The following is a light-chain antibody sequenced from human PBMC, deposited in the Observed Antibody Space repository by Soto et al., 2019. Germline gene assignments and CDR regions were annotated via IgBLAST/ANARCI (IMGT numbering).Light chain of an antibody. J-gene: IGKJ1*01. Sequence: EIVMTQSPATLSVSPGERATLSCRASQSVSSNLAWYQQKPGQAPRLLIYGASTRATGIPARFSGSGSGTEFTLTISSLQSDDFALYYCQQYNNWPPWTFGQWTKVYIK. CDR2: GAS. CDR1: QSVSSN. V-gene: IGKV3-15*01. CDR3: QQYNNWPPWT.